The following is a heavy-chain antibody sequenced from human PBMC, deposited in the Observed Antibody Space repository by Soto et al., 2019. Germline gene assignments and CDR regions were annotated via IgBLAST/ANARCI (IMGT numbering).Heavy chain of an antibody. CDR2: ICGGGSSK. J-gene: IGHJ2*01. CDR1: GFTFSSYG. D-gene: IGHD2-2*01. Sequence: GGSLRLSCAASGFTFSSYGMHWVRQAPGKGLEWVAVICGGGSSKYYADSVKGRFTISRDNSKNTLYLQMNSLRAEDTAVYYCAKDSKARNYWYFDLWGRGTLVTVSS. V-gene: IGHV3-33*06. CDR3: AKDSKARNYWYFDL.